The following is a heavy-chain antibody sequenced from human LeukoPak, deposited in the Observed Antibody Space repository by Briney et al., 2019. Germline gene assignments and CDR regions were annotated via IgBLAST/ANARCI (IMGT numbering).Heavy chain of an antibody. CDR1: GFTFSSYW. CDR3: ARALAVTGTGGYY. CDR2: INSDGSST. V-gene: IGHV3-74*01. Sequence: PGGSLRLSCATSGFTFSSYWMHWVRQAPGKGLVWVSRINSDGSSTSYADSVKGRFTISRDNAKNTLYLQMNSLRAEDTAIYYCARALAVTGTGGYYWGQGSLVTVSS. D-gene: IGHD6-19*01. J-gene: IGHJ4*02.